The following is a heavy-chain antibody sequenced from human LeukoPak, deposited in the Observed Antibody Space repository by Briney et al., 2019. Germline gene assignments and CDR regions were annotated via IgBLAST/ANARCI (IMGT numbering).Heavy chain of an antibody. J-gene: IGHJ5*02. CDR1: GFSFSGYY. V-gene: IGHV4-34*01. D-gene: IGHD2-15*01. Sequence: PSVTLSFTCAGYGFSFSGYYWMWLRQRPGQELKGLGKINNSGRTNYNPSLKSRVTISVDTFKNQFSLKLSSVTAADTAVYYWARGGRVVAAKHRRNGFDPWGQGTLVTVSS. CDR2: INNSGRT. CDR3: ARGGRVVAAKHRRNGFDP.